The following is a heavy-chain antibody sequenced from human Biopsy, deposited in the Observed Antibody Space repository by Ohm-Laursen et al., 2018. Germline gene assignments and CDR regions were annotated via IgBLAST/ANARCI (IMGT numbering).Heavy chain of an antibody. V-gene: IGHV1-69*06. Sequence: SSVKVSCKAPEGTFSNYGVNWVRQAPGQGLEWLGGNIPILGTGNYAHQFQDRVTVVADTSTTTATMELRSLRSDDTAVYYCATKLTGYFHHWGQGTLVIVSS. D-gene: IGHD3-9*01. CDR1: EGTFSNYG. J-gene: IGHJ1*01. CDR2: NIPILGTG. CDR3: ATKLTGYFHH.